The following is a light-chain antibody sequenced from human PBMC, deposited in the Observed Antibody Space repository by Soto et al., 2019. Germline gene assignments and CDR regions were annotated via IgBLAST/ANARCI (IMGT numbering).Light chain of an antibody. CDR2: DVS. Sequence: QSALTQPASLSGSPGQSITMFCTGTSNDVGGYNYVSWYQQHPGKAPKLIIYDVSNRPSGISSRFSCSNSANTASLTISGLQAEDDAEYYCSAFTGSTTWVFGGGTKLTVL. V-gene: IGLV2-14*03. CDR3: SAFTGSTTWV. J-gene: IGLJ3*02. CDR1: SNDVGGYNY.